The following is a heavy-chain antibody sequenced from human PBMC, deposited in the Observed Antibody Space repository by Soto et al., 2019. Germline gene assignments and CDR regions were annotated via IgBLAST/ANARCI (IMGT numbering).Heavy chain of an antibody. CDR1: GYTFTSYG. D-gene: IGHD3-10*01. CDR2: ISAYNGNT. V-gene: IGHV1-18*01. Sequence: ASVKVSCKASGYTFTSYGISWVRQAPGQGLEWMGWISAYNGNTNYAQKLQGRVTMTTDTSTSTAYMELRSLRSDDTAVYYCARSVGSGSYYYYGMDVWGQGTTVTVSS. J-gene: IGHJ6*02. CDR3: ARSVGSGSYYYYGMDV.